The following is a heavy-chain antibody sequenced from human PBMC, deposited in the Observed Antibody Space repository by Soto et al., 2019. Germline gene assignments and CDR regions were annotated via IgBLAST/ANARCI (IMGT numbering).Heavy chain of an antibody. Sequence: QLQLQESGSGLVKPSQTLSLTCAVFGGSISSGGYSWSWIRQPPGKGLEWIGNVYHGGSTYYNPSHKTRATISVHRSKNQFSLKLSSVTAADPAVYYCARAPSPWGQGTLVTVSS. V-gene: IGHV4-30-2*01. CDR1: GGSISSGGYS. J-gene: IGHJ5*02. CDR2: VYHGGST. CDR3: ARAPSP.